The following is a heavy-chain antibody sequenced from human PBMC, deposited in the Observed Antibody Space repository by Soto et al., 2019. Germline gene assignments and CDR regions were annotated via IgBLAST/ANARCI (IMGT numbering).Heavy chain of an antibody. CDR2: ISYSGST. CDR3: ARGGAMGVDY. J-gene: IGHJ4*02. CDR1: GGSMSSYY. D-gene: IGHD1-26*01. V-gene: IGHV4-59*12. Sequence: SETLSLTCTVSGGSMSSYYWTWLRQSPGRGLEWIGYISYSGSTYYNPSLKSRVTISADTTKNQFSLRMNTLRDEDTAVYYCARGGAMGVDYWGQGTLVTVSS.